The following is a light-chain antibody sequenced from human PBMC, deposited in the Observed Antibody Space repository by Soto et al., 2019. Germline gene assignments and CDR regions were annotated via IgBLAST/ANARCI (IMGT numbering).Light chain of an antibody. CDR1: SSNIGNNY. J-gene: IGLJ2*01. CDR3: GTWDSSLSARV. Sequence: QSVLTQPPSVPAAPGQKVTISCSGSSSNIGNNYVSWYQQLPGTAPKLLIYENNKRPSGIPDRFSGSKSGTSATLGITGLQTGDEADYYCGTWDSSLSARVFGGGTKLTVL. CDR2: ENN. V-gene: IGLV1-51*02.